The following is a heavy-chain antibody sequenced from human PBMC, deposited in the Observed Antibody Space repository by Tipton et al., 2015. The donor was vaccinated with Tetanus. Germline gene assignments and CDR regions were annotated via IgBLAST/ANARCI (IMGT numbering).Heavy chain of an antibody. Sequence: GLVKPSQTLSLTCTVSGGSISSGGYYWSWIRQHPGKGLESIGCISSRGSTYYNPSLTSRVSISVDTSKNQFSLKLTSVTAADTAIYYCARGGDNLTFQRPTGRWFDPWGHGTLVTVSS. D-gene: IGHD1-1*01. V-gene: IGHV4-31*03. CDR1: GGSISSGGYY. CDR3: ARGGDNLTFQRPTGRWFDP. CDR2: ISSRGST. J-gene: IGHJ5*02.